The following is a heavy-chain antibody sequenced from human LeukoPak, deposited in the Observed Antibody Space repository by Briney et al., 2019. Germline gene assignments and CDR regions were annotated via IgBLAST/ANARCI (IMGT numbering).Heavy chain of an antibody. CDR2: IIPIFGTA. CDR1: GFTFSSYA. Sequence: GGSLRLSCAASGFTFSSYAISWVRQAPGQGLEWMGGIIPIFGTANYAQKFQGRVTITADESTSTAYMELSSLRSEDTAVYYCASISSGSVRWPPTWFDPWGQGTLVTVSS. J-gene: IGHJ5*02. V-gene: IGHV1-69*01. CDR3: ASISSGSVRWPPTWFDP. D-gene: IGHD4-23*01.